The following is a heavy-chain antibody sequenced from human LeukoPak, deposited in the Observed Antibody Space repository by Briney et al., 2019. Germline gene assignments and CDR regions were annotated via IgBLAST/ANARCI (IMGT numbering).Heavy chain of an antibody. CDR1: GGSFSGYY. D-gene: IGHD6-13*01. CDR2: INHSGST. V-gene: IGHV4-34*01. CDR3: ARAPAQQLAPNFDY. Sequence: PSETLSLTCAVYGGSFSGYYWSWIRQPPGKGLEWIGEINHSGSTNYNPSLKSRVTISVDTTKNQFSLKLSSVTAADTAVYYCARAPAQQLAPNFDYWGQGALVTVSS. J-gene: IGHJ4*02.